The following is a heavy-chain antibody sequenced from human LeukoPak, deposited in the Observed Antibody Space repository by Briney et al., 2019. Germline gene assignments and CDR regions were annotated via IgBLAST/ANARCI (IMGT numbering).Heavy chain of an antibody. CDR1: GYTFTSYG. CDR3: ARGGGLMTTVTTRFDP. V-gene: IGHV1-18*01. D-gene: IGHD4-17*01. CDR2: ISAYNGNT. J-gene: IGHJ5*02. Sequence: ASVKVSCKASGYTFTSYGISWVRQAPGQGLEWMGWISAYNGNTNYAQKLQGRVTITRDTSASTAYMELSSLRSEDTAVYYCARGGGLMTTVTTRFDPWGQGTLVTVSS.